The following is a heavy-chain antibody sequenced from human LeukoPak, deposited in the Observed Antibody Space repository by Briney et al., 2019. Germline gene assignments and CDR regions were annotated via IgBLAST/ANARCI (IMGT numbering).Heavy chain of an antibody. J-gene: IGHJ3*02. CDR3: ARDRVYYYDSGGYYPDAFDI. V-gene: IGHV3-66*01. Sequence: GGSLRLSCAASGFTVSSNYMSWVRRAPGKGLEWVSVIYSGGSTYYADSVKGRFTISRDNSKNTLYLQMNSLRAEYTAVYYCARDRVYYYDSGGYYPDAFDIWGQGTMVTVSS. CDR2: IYSGGST. CDR1: GFTVSSNY. D-gene: IGHD3-22*01.